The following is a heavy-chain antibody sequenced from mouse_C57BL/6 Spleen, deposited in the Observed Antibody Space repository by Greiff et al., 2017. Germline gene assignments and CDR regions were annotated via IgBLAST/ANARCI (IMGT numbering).Heavy chain of an antibody. CDR3: AREGGNYYGGRYFDV. CDR1: GYTFTSYW. CDR2: IDPSDSYT. D-gene: IGHD1-1*02. Sequence: QVQLQQPGAELVKPGASVKLSCKASGYTFTSYWMQWVKQRPGQGLEWIGEIDPSDSYTNSNQKFKGKATLTVDTSSSTAYMQLSSLTSEDSAVYYGAREGGNYYGGRYFDVWGTGTTVTVSS. J-gene: IGHJ1*03. V-gene: IGHV1-50*01.